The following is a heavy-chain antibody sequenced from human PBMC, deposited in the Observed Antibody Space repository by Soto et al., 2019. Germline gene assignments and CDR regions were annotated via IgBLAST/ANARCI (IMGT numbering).Heavy chain of an antibody. J-gene: IGHJ5*02. CDR1: GYTFTGYY. D-gene: IGHD5-18*01. Sequence: VASVKVSCKASGYTFTGYYIHWVRQAPGQGLEWMGWINPNNGDTNYAQKFQGLVIMTRDTSVSTAYMEVSRLRSDDTAVYYCARRSYGHDNWFDPWGQGTLVTV. CDR3: ARRSYGHDNWFDP. V-gene: IGHV1-2*04. CDR2: INPNNGDT.